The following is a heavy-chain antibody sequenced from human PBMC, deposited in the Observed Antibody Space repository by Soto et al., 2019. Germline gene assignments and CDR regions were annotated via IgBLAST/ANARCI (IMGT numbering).Heavy chain of an antibody. CDR1: GFTFSSYG. D-gene: IGHD2-21*02. V-gene: IGHV3-30*18. Sequence: QVQLVESGGGVVQPGRSLRLSCAASGFTFSSYGMHWVRQAPGKGLEWVAVISYDGSNKYYADSVKGRFTISRDNSKNPLYLQMNSVRAEDTAVYYCAKARYGGNSDWYFDLWGRGTLVTVSS. CDR3: AKARYGGNSDWYFDL. CDR2: ISYDGSNK. J-gene: IGHJ2*01.